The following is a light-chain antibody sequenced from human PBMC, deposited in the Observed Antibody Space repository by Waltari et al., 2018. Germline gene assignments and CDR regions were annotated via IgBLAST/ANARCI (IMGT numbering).Light chain of an antibody. CDR3: QQRRNWPLT. CDR2: DTS. CDR1: QSVNWY. J-gene: IGKJ4*01. Sequence: EIVLTQSPATLSLSPGERATLSCRASQSVNWYLAWYQQRPGQAPRLLIFDTSNRATCIPARFSGSGSETDFTLTISSLEPDYSAVYYCQQRRNWPLTFGGGTKVEIK. V-gene: IGKV3-11*01.